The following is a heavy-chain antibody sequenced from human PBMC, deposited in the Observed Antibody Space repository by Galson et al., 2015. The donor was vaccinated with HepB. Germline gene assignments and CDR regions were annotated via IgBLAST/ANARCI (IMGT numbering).Heavy chain of an antibody. V-gene: IGHV3-23*01. CDR3: AKDSHTNGLWYFDL. CDR1: GFTFSSYV. D-gene: IGHD2-8*01. J-gene: IGHJ2*01. CDR2: ISGSGGTT. Sequence: SLRLSCAASGFTFSSYVMGWVRQAPGKGLEWVSGISGSGGTTYYGDSVKGRFTISRDNSKNTLYLEMNSLRAEDTALYYCAKDSHTNGLWYFDLWGRGTLVTVSS.